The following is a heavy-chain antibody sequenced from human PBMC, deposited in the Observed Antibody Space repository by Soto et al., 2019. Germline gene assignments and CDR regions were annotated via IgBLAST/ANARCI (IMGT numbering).Heavy chain of an antibody. J-gene: IGHJ4*02. V-gene: IGHV3-64*01. CDR1: GFTFSSYA. D-gene: IGHD3-3*01. CDR2: ISSNGGST. Sequence: GGSLRLSCAASGFTFSSYAMHWVRQAPGKGLEYVSAISSNGGSTYYANSVKGRFTISRDNSKNTLYLQMGSLRAEDMAVYYCARVFGIPPLYDYWGQGTLVTVSS. CDR3: ARVFGIPPLYDY.